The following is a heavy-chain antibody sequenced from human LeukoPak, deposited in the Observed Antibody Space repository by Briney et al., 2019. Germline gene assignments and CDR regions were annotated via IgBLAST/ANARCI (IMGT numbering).Heavy chain of an antibody. Sequence: KPSETLSLTCTVSVGSISNYYWSWIRQPAGKGLEWIGRVHSSRGSNYNPSLKSRVTMSVDTSKNQVSLKLIAVTAADSAVYYCARGGHSSPFDYWGQGTLVTVSS. J-gene: IGHJ4*02. V-gene: IGHV4-4*07. CDR2: VHSSRGS. CDR1: VGSISNYY. CDR3: ARGGHSSPFDY. D-gene: IGHD5-18*01.